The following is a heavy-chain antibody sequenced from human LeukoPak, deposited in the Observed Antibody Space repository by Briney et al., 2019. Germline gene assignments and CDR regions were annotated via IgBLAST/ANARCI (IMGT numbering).Heavy chain of an antibody. V-gene: IGHV4-59*01. CDR2: IYYSGST. D-gene: IGHD2-15*01. CDR3: ARDFFSGSSWFDP. J-gene: IGHJ5*02. CDR1: GGSISSYY. Sequence: SETLSLTCTVSGGSISSYYWSWIRQPPGKGLEWIGYIYYSGSTNYNPSLRSRVTISVDTSKNQFSLKLSSVTAADTAVYYCARDFFSGSSWFDPWGQRTLVTVSS.